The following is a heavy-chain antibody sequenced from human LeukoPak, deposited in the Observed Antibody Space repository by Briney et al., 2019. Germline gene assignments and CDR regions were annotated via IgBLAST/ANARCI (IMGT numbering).Heavy chain of an antibody. Sequence: MSSETLSLTCAVYGGSFSGYYWSWIRQPPGKGLEWIGEINHSGSTNYNPSLKSRVTISVDTSKNQFSLKLSSVTAADTAVYYCATTGKYYYGSGRKAMDVWGQGTTVTVSS. J-gene: IGHJ6*02. CDR2: INHSGST. V-gene: IGHV4-34*01. CDR1: GGSFSGYY. D-gene: IGHD3-10*01. CDR3: ATTGKYYYGSGRKAMDV.